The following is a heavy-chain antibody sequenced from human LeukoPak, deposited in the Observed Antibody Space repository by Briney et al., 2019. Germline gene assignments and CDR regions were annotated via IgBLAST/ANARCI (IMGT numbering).Heavy chain of an antibody. CDR1: GYTFTSYD. J-gene: IGHJ4*02. D-gene: IGHD3-9*01. V-gene: IGHV1-8*01. CDR2: MNPNSGNT. Sequence: GASGKVSCKASGYTFTSYDVNWGRQATGQGLEWRGGMNPNSGNTGYAQKFQGRVTMTRNTSISTAYMELSSLRTEDTAVYYCARGRRLTGYYDFDYWGQGTLVTVSS. CDR3: ARGRRLTGYYDFDY.